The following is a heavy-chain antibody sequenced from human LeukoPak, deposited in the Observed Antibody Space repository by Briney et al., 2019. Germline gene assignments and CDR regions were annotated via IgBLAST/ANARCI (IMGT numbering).Heavy chain of an antibody. D-gene: IGHD1-26*01. CDR3: ARVEVVGATRGAFDI. J-gene: IGHJ3*02. CDR2: INWNGGST. Sequence: PGGSLRLSCAASGFTFDDYGMSWVRQAPGKGLEWVSGINWNGGSTGYADSVKGRFTISRDNAKNSLYLQMNSLRAEDTALYYCARVEVVGATRGAFDIWGQGTMVTVSS. V-gene: IGHV3-20*04. CDR1: GFTFDDYG.